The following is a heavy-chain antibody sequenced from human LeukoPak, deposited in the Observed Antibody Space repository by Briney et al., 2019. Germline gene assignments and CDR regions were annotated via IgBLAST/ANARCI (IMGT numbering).Heavy chain of an antibody. CDR2: LNSDGTTI. CDR3: VRGAGGPRNYVLDY. D-gene: IGHD3-10*02. Sequence: GRSLRLSCVASGFTFSGYWRHWVRQAPGMGLVWVSRLNSDGTTINYADSVKGRFTISRDNAKNTVYLQMSGLRDDDTALYFCVRGAGGPRNYVLDYWGQGALVSVSS. CDR1: GFTFSGYW. V-gene: IGHV3-74*01. J-gene: IGHJ4*02.